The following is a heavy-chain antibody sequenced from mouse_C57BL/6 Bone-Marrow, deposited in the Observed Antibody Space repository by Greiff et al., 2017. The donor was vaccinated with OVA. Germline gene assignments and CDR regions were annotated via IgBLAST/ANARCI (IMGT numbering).Heavy chain of an antibody. D-gene: IGHD2-4*01. CDR1: GYTFPDYY. V-gene: IGHV1-75*01. J-gene: IGHJ3*01. Sequence: QVQLQQSGPELVKPGASVKISCKASGYTFPDYYINWVKQRPGQGLEWIGWIFPGSGSTYYNEKFKGKATLTVDTSSSTAYMLLSSLTSEDSAVYFCARRGRGDYGPWFAYWGQGTLVTVSA. CDR3: ARRGRGDYGPWFAY. CDR2: IFPGSGST.